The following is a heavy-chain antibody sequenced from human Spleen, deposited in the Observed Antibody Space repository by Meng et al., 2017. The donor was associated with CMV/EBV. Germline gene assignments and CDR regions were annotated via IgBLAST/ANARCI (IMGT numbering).Heavy chain of an antibody. D-gene: IGHD1-1*01. J-gene: IGHJ3*02. CDR3: ARVTSRGYRFPFFDI. CDR2: IKQDGSEK. CDR1: GFTFSSYW. V-gene: IGHV3-7*04. Sequence: GGSLRLSCAASGFTFSSYWMSWVRQAPGKGLEWVANIKQDGSEKYYVDSVKGRFTISRDNAKNSLYLQMNSLRAEDTAVYYCARVTSRGYRFPFFDIWGQGTMVTVSS.